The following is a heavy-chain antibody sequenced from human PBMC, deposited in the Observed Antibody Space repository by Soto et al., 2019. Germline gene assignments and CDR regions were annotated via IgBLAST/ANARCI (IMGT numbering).Heavy chain of an antibody. CDR1: GGTFSSYA. CDR3: ARDIVGATPGGMDV. CDR2: IIPIFGTA. D-gene: IGHD1-26*01. V-gene: IGHV1-69*13. Sequence: SVKVSCKASGGTFSSYAISWVRQAPGQGLEWMGGIIPIFGTANYAQKFQGRVTITADESTSTAYMELSSLRSEDTAAYYCARDIVGATPGGMDVWGQGTTVTVSS. J-gene: IGHJ6*02.